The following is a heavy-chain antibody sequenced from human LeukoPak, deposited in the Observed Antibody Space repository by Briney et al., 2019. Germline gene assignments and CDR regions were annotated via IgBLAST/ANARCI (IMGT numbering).Heavy chain of an antibody. Sequence: GGSLRLSCAASGFTFSSYNMNWVRQAPGKGLEWVSYISSSGDAIYYADTVKGRFTISRDNAKNSLSLQMNSLRADDTAVYYCARDQQMIYWGQGTLVTVSS. D-gene: IGHD1/OR15-1a*01. J-gene: IGHJ4*02. CDR2: ISSSGDAI. V-gene: IGHV3-48*04. CDR3: ARDQQMIY. CDR1: GFTFSSYN.